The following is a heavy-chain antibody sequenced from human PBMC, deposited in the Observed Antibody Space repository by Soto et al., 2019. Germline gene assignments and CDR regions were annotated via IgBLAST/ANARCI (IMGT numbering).Heavy chain of an antibody. CDR1: GYTFRNFG. Sequence: QIQLLQSGAEVKKPGASVKVTCKASGYTFRNFGISWVRQAPGQGLEWMGWISAYNANANYAQKFQGRLTMTADTSTSTAYMELRSLRSDDTAVYYCARENSYLDYWGQGTLVTVS. J-gene: IGHJ4*02. CDR3: ARENSYLDY. CDR2: ISAYNANA. V-gene: IGHV1-18*01.